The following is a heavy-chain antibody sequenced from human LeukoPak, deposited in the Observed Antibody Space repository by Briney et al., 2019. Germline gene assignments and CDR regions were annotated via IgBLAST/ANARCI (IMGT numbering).Heavy chain of an antibody. D-gene: IGHD3-22*01. CDR2: INPNSGGT. V-gene: IGHV1-2*04. CDR3: ARERDYYDSSGRFDY. Sequence: ASVKVSCKASGYTFTGYYMHWVRQAPGQGLEWMGWINPNSGGTNYAQKFQGWVTMTRDTSISTAYMELSRLRSEDTAVYYCARERDYYDSSGRFDYWAQGTLVTVSS. CDR1: GYTFTGYY. J-gene: IGHJ4*02.